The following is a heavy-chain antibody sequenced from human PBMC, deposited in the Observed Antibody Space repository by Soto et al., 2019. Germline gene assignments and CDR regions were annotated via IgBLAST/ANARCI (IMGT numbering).Heavy chain of an antibody. V-gene: IGHV3-23*01. D-gene: IGHD5-18*01. CDR3: AKGGGYSYGWDPTDYYYYYYMDA. Sequence: PGGSLRLSCAASGFTFSSYAMSWVRQAPGKGLEWVSAISGSGGSTYYADSVKGRFTISRDNSKNTLYLQMNSLRAEDTAVYYCAKGGGYSYGWDPTDYYYYYYMDAWGKGTTVTVSS. CDR1: GFTFSSYA. CDR2: ISGSGGST. J-gene: IGHJ6*03.